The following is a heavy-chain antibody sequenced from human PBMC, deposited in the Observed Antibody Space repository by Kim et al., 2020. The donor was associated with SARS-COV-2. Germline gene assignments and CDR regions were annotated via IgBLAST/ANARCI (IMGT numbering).Heavy chain of an antibody. CDR3: ARTKYYDILTGYPPSHAFDI. V-gene: IGHV4-34*01. CDR1: GGSFSGYY. D-gene: IGHD3-9*01. CDR2: INHSGST. J-gene: IGHJ3*02. Sequence: SETLSLTCAVYGGSFSGYYWSWIRQPPGKGLEWIGEINHSGSTNYNPSLKSRVTISVDTSKNQFSLKLSSVTAADTAVYYCARTKYYDILTGYPPSHAFDIWGQGTMVTVSS.